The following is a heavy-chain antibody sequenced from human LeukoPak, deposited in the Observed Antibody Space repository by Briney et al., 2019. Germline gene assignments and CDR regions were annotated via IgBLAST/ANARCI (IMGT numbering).Heavy chain of an antibody. V-gene: IGHV4-34*01. CDR3: ARDPHYDSSGYYYDY. D-gene: IGHD3-22*01. CDR2: INHSGST. Sequence: SETLSLTCAVYGGSFSGYYWSWIRQPPGKGLEWIGEINHSGSTNYNPSLKSRVTISVDTSKNQFSLKLSSVTAADTAVYYCARDPHYDSSGYYYDYWGQGTLVTVSS. J-gene: IGHJ4*02. CDR1: GGSFSGYY.